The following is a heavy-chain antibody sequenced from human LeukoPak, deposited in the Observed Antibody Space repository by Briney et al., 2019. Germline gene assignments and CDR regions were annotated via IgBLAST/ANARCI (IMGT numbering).Heavy chain of an antibody. J-gene: IGHJ5*02. CDR3: AGDGSGSYDNWFDP. D-gene: IGHD3-10*01. CDR1: GYTFTSYG. CDR2: ISAYNGNT. V-gene: IGHV1-18*01. Sequence: ASVKVSCKASGYTFTSYGINWVRQAPGQGLEWMGWISAYNGNTKYAQKFQGRVTMTTDTSTSTAYMELRSLRSDDTAVYYCAGDGSGSYDNWFDPWGQGTLVTVSS.